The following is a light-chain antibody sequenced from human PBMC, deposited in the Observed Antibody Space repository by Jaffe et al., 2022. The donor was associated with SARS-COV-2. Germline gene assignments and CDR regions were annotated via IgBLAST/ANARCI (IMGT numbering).Light chain of an antibody. CDR1: SSNIGSNN. CDR3: SAWDGSLNGWV. Sequence: QSVLTQPPSASGTPGQRVTISCSGSSSNIGSNNVNWYQQLPGTAPKLLIYSNDQRPSGVPDRFSGSKSGTSASLAISGLQSDDEADYYCSAWDGSLNGWVFGGGTKLTVL. V-gene: IGLV1-44*01. J-gene: IGLJ3*02. CDR2: SND.